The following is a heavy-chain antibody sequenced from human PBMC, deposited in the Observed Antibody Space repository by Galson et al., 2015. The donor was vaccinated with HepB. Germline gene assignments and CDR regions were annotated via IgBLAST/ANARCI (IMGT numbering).Heavy chain of an antibody. CDR1: GDSVSSNSAA. J-gene: IGHJ6*02. CDR3: ASLVGTIYYYGMDV. Sequence: CAISGDSVSSNSAAWNWIRQSPSRGLEWLGQTYYRSRWYNDYAESVRSRITINPDTSRNQFSLQLKSVTPEATAVYYCASLVGTIYYYGMDVWGQGTTVIVS. CDR2: TYYRSRWYN. V-gene: IGHV6-1*01.